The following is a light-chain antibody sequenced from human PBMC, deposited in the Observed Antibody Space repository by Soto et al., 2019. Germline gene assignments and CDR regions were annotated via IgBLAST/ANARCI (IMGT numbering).Light chain of an antibody. J-gene: IGLJ1*01. CDR2: QVS. CDR3: SSYTSSNTFYV. V-gene: IGLV2-14*01. CDR1: SSDVGGYYY. Sequence: QSALTQRASVSGSPGQSITISCTGTSSDVGGYYYVSWYQHHPGKAPKLMIYQVSSRPSGVSNRFSGSKSGNTASLTISGLQAEDEADYYCSSYTSSNTFYVFGTGTKVTVL.